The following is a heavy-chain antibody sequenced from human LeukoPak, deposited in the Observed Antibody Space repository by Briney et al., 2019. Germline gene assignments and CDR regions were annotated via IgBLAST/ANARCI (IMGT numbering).Heavy chain of an antibody. D-gene: IGHD3-22*01. CDR3: ASAHYDSSGYLDY. V-gene: IGHV1-69*02. Sequence: GSSVKVSCKASWGTFSSYTISWVRQAPGQGLEWMGRIIPILGIANYAQKFQGRVTITADKSTSTAYMELSSLRSEDTAVYYCASAHYDSSGYLDYWGQGTLVTVSS. J-gene: IGHJ4*02. CDR2: IIPILGIA. CDR1: WGTFSSYT.